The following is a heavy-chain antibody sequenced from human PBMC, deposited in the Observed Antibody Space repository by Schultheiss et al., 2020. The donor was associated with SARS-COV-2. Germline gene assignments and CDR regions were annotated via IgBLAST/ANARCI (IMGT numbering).Heavy chain of an antibody. CDR3: VRESITGDRDFDY. Sequence: GGSLRLSCAASGFTFSSYAMSWVRQAPGKGLEWVSAISGSGASTYYADSVKGRFTISRDNAKNSLYLHMNGLRDEDTAVYYCVRESITGDRDFDYWGQGTLVTVSS. CDR1: GFTFSSYA. J-gene: IGHJ4*02. D-gene: IGHD7-27*01. V-gene: IGHV3-23*01. CDR2: ISGSGAST.